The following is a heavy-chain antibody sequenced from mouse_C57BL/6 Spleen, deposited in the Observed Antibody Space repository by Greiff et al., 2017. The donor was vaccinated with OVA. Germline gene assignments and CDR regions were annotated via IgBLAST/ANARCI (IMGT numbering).Heavy chain of an antibody. Sequence: EVKLMESGPELVKPGASVKIPCKASGYTFTDYNMDWVKQSHGKSLEWIGDINPNNGGTIYNQKFKGKATLTVDKSSSTAYMELRSLTSEDTAVYYCARQLWGSLDYWGQGTTLTVSS. CDR2: INPNNGGT. CDR1: GYTFTDYN. V-gene: IGHV1-18*01. J-gene: IGHJ2*01. D-gene: IGHD1-1*02. CDR3: ARQLWGSLDY.